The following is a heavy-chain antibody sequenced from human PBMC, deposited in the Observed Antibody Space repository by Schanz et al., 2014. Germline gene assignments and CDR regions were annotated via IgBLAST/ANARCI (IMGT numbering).Heavy chain of an antibody. J-gene: IGHJ4*02. Sequence: EVHLVESGGGLVQPGGSLRLSCAVSGFTVNTNYMSWVRQAPGKGLEWISSMYINSGSTQYADSVKGRFIISRDSSKNIMFLQMNSLKTEDTAVYYCAKLDGYAYGSMGQEYFDYWGQGTLVAVSS. CDR2: MYINSGST. D-gene: IGHD5-18*01. CDR1: GFTVNTNY. CDR3: AKLDGYAYGSMGQEYFDY. V-gene: IGHV3-66*02.